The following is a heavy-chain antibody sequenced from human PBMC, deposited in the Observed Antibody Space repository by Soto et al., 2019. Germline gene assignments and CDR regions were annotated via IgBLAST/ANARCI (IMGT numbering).Heavy chain of an antibody. CDR3: ACQLAAAGNKWFDP. CDR2: IYYSGST. J-gene: IGHJ5*02. V-gene: IGHV4-59*01. D-gene: IGHD6-13*01. CDR1: GGSISSYY. Sequence: QVQLQESGPGLVKPSETLSLTCTVSGGSISSYYWSWIRQPPGKGLEWIGYIYYSGSTNYNPSLKSRVTISVDTSKNQFSLKLSSVTAADTAVYYCACQLAAAGNKWFDPWGQGTLVTVSS.